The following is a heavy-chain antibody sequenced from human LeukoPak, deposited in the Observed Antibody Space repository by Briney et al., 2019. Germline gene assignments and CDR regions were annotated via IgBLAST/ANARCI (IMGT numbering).Heavy chain of an antibody. CDR1: GYTFTSYG. D-gene: IGHD1-26*01. J-gene: IGHJ4*02. CDR3: ARDAPYSIVGATVDY. CDR2: ISAYNGNT. V-gene: IGHV1-18*01. Sequence: ASVKVSCKASGYTFTSYGISWVRQAPGQGLEWMGWISAYNGNTNYAQKLQGRVTMTTDTSTSTAYMELRSLRSDDTAVYYCARDAPYSIVGATVDYWGQGTLVTVSS.